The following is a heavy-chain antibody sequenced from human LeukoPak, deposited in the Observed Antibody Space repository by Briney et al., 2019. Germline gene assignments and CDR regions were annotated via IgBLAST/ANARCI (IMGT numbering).Heavy chain of an antibody. CDR2: ISGSGGST. D-gene: IGHD3-10*01. CDR1: GFTFRNYY. V-gene: IGHV3-23*01. CDR3: ATRLLWFGELSEDDY. J-gene: IGHJ4*02. Sequence: GGSLRLSCAASGFTFRNYYMHWVRQAPGKGLEWVSAISGSGGSTYYADSVKGRFTISRDNSKNTLYLQMNSLRAEDTAVYYCATRLLWFGELSEDDYWGQGTLVTVSS.